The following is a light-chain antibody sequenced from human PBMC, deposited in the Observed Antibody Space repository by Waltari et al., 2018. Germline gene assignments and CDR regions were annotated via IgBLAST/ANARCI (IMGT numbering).Light chain of an antibody. V-gene: IGLV1-44*01. CDR3: ATWDDSLHGVV. J-gene: IGLJ3*02. CDR1: RSNIGINI. CDR2: TNN. Sequence: QSVLTQPPSASGTPGQRVTISCSGSRSNIGINIVNWYQQLPGTAPKLLIYTNNYRPSGVPDRFSGSKSGTSASLAISGLQSEDEADYYCATWDDSLHGVVFGGGTKLTVL.